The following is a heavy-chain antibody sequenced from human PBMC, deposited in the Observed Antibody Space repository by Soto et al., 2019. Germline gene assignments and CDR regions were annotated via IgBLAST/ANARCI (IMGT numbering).Heavy chain of an antibody. J-gene: IGHJ4*02. Sequence: GGSLRLSCVASGFTFSDYYMSWIRQAPGMGLEWISYNSGSSSYTNYADSVKGRFTVSRDNAKNSLFLQMNSLRAEDTAVYYCARGTGGVGYWGQGTLVTVSS. CDR3: ARGTGGVGY. CDR2: NSGSSSYT. CDR1: GFTFSDYY. D-gene: IGHD2-8*02. V-gene: IGHV3-11*06.